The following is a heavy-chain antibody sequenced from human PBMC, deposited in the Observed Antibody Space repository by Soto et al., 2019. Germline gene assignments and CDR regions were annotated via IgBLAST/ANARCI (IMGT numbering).Heavy chain of an antibody. CDR1: GSTFNDYA. D-gene: IGHD3-10*01. J-gene: IGHJ6*02. CDR2: ISRNSGAI. Sequence: PGRPLRPPFTAPGSTFNDYATHWVPQVPGKALEWVSGISRNSGAIGYADSVKGRFSISRDNAKDSLYLRMGGLRVEDTALYYCAKDMGDYYRSGSYYEDAGNGMDVWGQGTTVTVSS. CDR3: AKDMGDYYRSGSYYEDAGNGMDV. V-gene: IGHV3-9*01.